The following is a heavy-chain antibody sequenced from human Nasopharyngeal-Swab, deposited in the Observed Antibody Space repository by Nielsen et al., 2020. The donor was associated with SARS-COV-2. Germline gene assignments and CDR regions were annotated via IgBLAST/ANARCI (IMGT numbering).Heavy chain of an antibody. D-gene: IGHD3-22*01. CDR2: IWYDGSNK. J-gene: IGHJ4*02. Sequence: GESLKISCAASGFTFSSYAMSWVRQAPGKGLEWVAVIWYDGSNKYYADSVKGRFTISRDNSKNTLYLQMNSLRAEDTAVYYCARSEDYYDSSGYYYVEGYFDYWGQGTLVTVSS. CDR3: ARSEDYYDSSGYYYVEGYFDY. CDR1: GFTFSSYA. V-gene: IGHV3-33*08.